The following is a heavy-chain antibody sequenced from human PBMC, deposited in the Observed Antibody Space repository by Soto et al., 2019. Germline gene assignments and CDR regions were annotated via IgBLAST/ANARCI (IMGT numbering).Heavy chain of an antibody. J-gene: IGHJ5*02. CDR1: GYTFTSYG. Sequence: ASVKVSCKASGYTFTSYGISWVRQAPGQGLEWMGWISAYNGNTNYAQKLQGRVTMTTDTSTSTAYMELRSLRSDDTAVYYCARVVGVVRAAMRLNWFDPWGQGTLVTVSS. D-gene: IGHD2-2*01. CDR2: ISAYNGNT. V-gene: IGHV1-18*04. CDR3: ARVVGVVRAAMRLNWFDP.